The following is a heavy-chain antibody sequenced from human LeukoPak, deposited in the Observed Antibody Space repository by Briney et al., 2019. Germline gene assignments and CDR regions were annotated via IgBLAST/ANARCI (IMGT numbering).Heavy chain of an antibody. Sequence: GGSLRLSCAASGFTVSSNYMSWVRQAPGKGLEWVSSISSSSSYIYYADSVKGRFTVSRDNAKNSLYLQMNSLRAEDTAVYYCAELGITMIGGVWGKGTTVTISS. V-gene: IGHV3-21*01. D-gene: IGHD3-10*02. CDR2: ISSSSSYI. CDR3: AELGITMIGGV. CDR1: GFTVSSNY. J-gene: IGHJ6*04.